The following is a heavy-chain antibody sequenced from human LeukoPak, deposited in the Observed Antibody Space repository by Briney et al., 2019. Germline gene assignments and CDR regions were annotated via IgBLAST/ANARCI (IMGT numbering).Heavy chain of an antibody. CDR3: ASGPYYDFWSGYYGQYYMDV. Sequence: GASVKVSCKASGGTFSSYAISWVRQAPGQGLEWMGGIIPIFGTANYAQKFQGRVTITTDESTSTAYMELSSLRSEDTAVYYCASGPYYDFWSGYYGQYYMDVWGKGTTVTVSS. D-gene: IGHD3-3*01. CDR1: GGTFSSYA. J-gene: IGHJ6*03. V-gene: IGHV1-69*05. CDR2: IIPIFGTA.